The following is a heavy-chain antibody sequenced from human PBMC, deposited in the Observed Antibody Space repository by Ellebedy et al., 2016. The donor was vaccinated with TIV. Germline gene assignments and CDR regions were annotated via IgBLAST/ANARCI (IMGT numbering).Heavy chain of an antibody. CDR1: GDSISSSSYY. CDR2: IYYSGST. D-gene: IGHD1-26*01. CDR3: ARPPKVGGTVAFDY. V-gene: IGHV4-39*01. J-gene: IGHJ4*02. Sequence: MPSETLSLTCTVSGDSISSSSYYWGWIRQLPGKGLEWIGRIYYSGSTYYNPSLKSRVTISVDTSKNQFSLTLSSVTAADTAAYHCARPPKVGGTVAFDYWGQGILVTVSS.